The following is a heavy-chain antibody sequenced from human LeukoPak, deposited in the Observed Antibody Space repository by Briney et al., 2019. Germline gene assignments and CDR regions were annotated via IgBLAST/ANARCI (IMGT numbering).Heavy chain of an antibody. CDR1: GYTFTGYY. V-gene: IGHV1-2*06. CDR3: AREGYYYDSSGYSDY. Sequence: ASVKVSCKASGYTFTGYYMHWVRPAPGQGLEWMGRINPNSGGTNYAQKFQGGVTMTRDTSISTAYMELSRLRSDDTAVYYCAREGYYYDSSGYSDYWGQGTLVTVSS. J-gene: IGHJ4*02. CDR2: INPNSGGT. D-gene: IGHD3-22*01.